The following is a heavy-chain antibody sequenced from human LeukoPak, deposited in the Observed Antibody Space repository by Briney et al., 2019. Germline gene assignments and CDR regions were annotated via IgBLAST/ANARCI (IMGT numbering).Heavy chain of an antibody. D-gene: IGHD6-13*01. V-gene: IGHV1-69*06. Sequence: ASVKVSCKASGGTFSSYAISWVRQAPGQGLEWMGGIIPIFGTANYAQKFQGRVTITADKSTSTAYMELSSLRSEDTAVYYCARGEAAGTNYYYYYYMDVWGKGTTVTVSS. J-gene: IGHJ6*03. CDR2: IIPIFGTA. CDR3: ARGEAAGTNYYYYYYMDV. CDR1: GGTFSSYA.